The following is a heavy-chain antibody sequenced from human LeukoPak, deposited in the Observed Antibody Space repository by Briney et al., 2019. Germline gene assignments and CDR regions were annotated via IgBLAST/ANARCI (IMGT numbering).Heavy chain of an antibody. CDR3: ARVPGILGDYYYGMDV. V-gene: IGHV3-48*03. D-gene: IGHD1-1*01. CDR2: ISSSGSTI. Sequence: GGSLRLPCAASGFTFSSYEMNWVRQAPGKGLEWVSYISSSGSTICYADSVKGRFTISRDNAKNSLYLQMNSLRAEDTAVYYCARVPGILGDYYYGMDVWGKGTTVTVSS. CDR1: GFTFSSYE. J-gene: IGHJ6*04.